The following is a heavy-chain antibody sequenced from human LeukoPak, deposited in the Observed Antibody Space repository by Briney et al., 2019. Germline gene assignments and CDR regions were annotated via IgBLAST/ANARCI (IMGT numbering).Heavy chain of an antibody. CDR2: INHSGST. J-gene: IGHJ5*02. CDR3: ATVVALPIHNWFDP. D-gene: IGHD5-12*01. CDR1: GGSFSGYY. Sequence: PSETLSLTCAVYGGSFSGYYWSWIRQPPGKGLEWIGEINHSGSTNYNPSLKSRVTISVDTSKNQFSLKLSSVPAADTAVYYCATVVALPIHNWFDPWGQGTLVTVSS. V-gene: IGHV4-34*01.